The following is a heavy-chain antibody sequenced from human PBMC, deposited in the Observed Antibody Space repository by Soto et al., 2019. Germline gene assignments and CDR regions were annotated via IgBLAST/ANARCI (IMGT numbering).Heavy chain of an antibody. CDR2: IRSRAYRGTT. CDR3: ARGLYCSRTTCHRGVGMDV. J-gene: IGHJ6*02. D-gene: IGHD2-2*01. CDR1: GFTFGFPFGDYA. V-gene: IGHV3-49*04. Sequence: GSLRLSCTGSGFTFGFPFGDYAVTWVRQAPGKGLEWVGFIRSRAYRGTTEYAASVQGRFSISRNDSKSIAHLEMNSLKIEDTAVYYCARGLYCSRTTCHRGVGMDVWGQGTTVTVSS.